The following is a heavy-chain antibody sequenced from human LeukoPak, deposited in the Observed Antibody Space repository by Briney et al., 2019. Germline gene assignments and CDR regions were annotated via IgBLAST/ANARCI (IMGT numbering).Heavy chain of an antibody. Sequence: ASVKISCKASGYTFTSYDINWVRQATGQGLEWMGWMNPNSGNTGYAQNFQGRVTMTRNTSISTAYMELSSLRSEDTAVYYCARDNSVEDTAWWFDPWGQGTLVTVSS. CDR2: MNPNSGNT. J-gene: IGHJ5*02. V-gene: IGHV1-8*01. D-gene: IGHD4-23*01. CDR1: GYTFTSYD. CDR3: ARDNSVEDTAWWFDP.